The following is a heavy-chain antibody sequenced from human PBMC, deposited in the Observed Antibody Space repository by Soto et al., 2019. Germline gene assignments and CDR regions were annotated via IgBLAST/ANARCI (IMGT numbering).Heavy chain of an antibody. CDR3: ARGAGYGSGDTNYGMDV. D-gene: IGHD3-10*01. CDR2: IYPAASDT. Sequence: PGESLEISCKGSGYRLHSYWIGLVRQMPGKGLERVGIIYPAASDTRFSPSFQGQVTLSADKSISSAYLQWSSLKASDTAMYYCARGAGYGSGDTNYGMDVWGQGTTVTVSS. V-gene: IGHV5-51*01. CDR1: GYRLHSYW. J-gene: IGHJ6*02.